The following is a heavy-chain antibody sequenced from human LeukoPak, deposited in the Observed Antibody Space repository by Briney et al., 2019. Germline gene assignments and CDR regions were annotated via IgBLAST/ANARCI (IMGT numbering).Heavy chain of an antibody. Sequence: PGGSLRLSCAASGFTFSSYSMNWVRQAPGKGLEWVSSISSSSSYIYYADSVKGRFTISRDNAKNPLYLQMNSLRAEDTAVYYCASPSIRYSSGWWAYWGQGTLVTVSS. J-gene: IGHJ4*02. CDR3: ASPSIRYSSGWWAY. D-gene: IGHD6-19*01. CDR2: ISSSSSYI. V-gene: IGHV3-21*01. CDR1: GFTFSSYS.